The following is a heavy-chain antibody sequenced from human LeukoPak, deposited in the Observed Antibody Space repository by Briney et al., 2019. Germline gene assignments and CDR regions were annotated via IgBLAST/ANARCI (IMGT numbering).Heavy chain of an antibody. V-gene: IGHV3-11*04. J-gene: IGHJ4*02. Sequence: GGSLRLSCAASGFTFSDYYMSWIRQAPGKGLEWISYISSSGSPIYYADPVKGRFTISRDNSKNTLYLQMNSLRAEDTAVYYCAKERRTTIAAAGTTMDYWGQGTLVTVSS. D-gene: IGHD6-13*01. CDR1: GFTFSDYY. CDR3: AKERRTTIAAAGTTMDY. CDR2: ISSSGSPI.